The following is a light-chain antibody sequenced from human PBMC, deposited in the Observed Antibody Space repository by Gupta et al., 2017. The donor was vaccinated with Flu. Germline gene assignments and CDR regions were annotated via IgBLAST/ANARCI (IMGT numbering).Light chain of an antibody. CDR2: NTS. V-gene: IGKV3-20*01. J-gene: IGKJ2*01. CDR1: QSGGTKY. CDR3: QQYGGSPMFT. Sequence: RATLSCRASQSGGTKYLTWYQQKPGQAPRLLIYNTSTRATGIPDRFSGGGSGTDFTLTSTRLEPEDFAVYFCQQYGGSPMFTFGQGTKLEIK.